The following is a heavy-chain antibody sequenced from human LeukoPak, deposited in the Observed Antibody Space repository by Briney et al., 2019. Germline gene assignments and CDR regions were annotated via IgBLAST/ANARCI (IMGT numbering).Heavy chain of an antibody. CDR2: FIPILGTA. D-gene: IGHD3-3*01. V-gene: IGHV1-69*06. J-gene: IGHJ6*04. Sequence: ASVKVSCKASGGTFSDYALNWVRQAPGQGLEWMGVFIPILGTANSTQKFQGRVTITADISTNTVYMGLSSLRSEDTAVYFCAGIPVFGVVLHQEPVWGKGTTVTVSS. CDR3: AGIPVFGVVLHQEPV. CDR1: GGTFSDYA.